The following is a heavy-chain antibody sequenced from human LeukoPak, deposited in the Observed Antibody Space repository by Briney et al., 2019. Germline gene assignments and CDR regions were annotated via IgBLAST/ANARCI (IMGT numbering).Heavy chain of an antibody. Sequence: ASVKVSCKASGYTFTGYGISWVRQAPGQGLEWMGWISAYNGNTNYAQKLQGRVTMTTDTSTSTAYMELRSLRSDDTAVYYCARDRCSSTSCYFDPWGQGTLVTVSS. D-gene: IGHD2-2*01. V-gene: IGHV1-18*01. CDR3: ARDRCSSTSCYFDP. CDR1: GYTFTGYG. J-gene: IGHJ5*02. CDR2: ISAYNGNT.